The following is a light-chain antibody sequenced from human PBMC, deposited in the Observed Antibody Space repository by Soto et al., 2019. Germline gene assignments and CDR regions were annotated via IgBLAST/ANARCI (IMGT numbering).Light chain of an antibody. V-gene: IGKV3-15*01. Sequence: EIAMTQSPATLSVSPGERTTLSCRASQSVSSNLAWYQQKPGQAPRLLIYGASTRATGIPARFSGSGSGTGFPLTISSLQSEDFAVYYCQQYNNWPPYTFGQGTKLEIK. CDR1: QSVSSN. J-gene: IGKJ2*01. CDR2: GAS. CDR3: QQYNNWPPYT.